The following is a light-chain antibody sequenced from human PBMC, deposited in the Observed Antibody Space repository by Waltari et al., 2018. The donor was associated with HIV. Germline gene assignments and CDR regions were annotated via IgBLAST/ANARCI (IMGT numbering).Light chain of an antibody. Sequence: EIAMTQSPATLSLSPGARVTLSCRASQSVDSNFLSWYQQKPGQAPRLLMHDASTRATGIPDRFSGRGSGTDFTLTISSLQPEDSAVYYCHQHYNLPLTFGGGTKVEIK. V-gene: IGKV3D-7*01. CDR2: DAS. CDR3: HQHYNLPLT. CDR1: QSVDSNF. J-gene: IGKJ4*01.